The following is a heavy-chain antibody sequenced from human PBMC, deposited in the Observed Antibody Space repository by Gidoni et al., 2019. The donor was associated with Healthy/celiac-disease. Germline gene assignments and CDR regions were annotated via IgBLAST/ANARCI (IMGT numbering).Heavy chain of an antibody. V-gene: IGHV4-30-4*01. CDR2: IYYSGST. CDR1: GGSLSSGDYY. J-gene: IGHJ3*02. CDR3: ARDSSSFLDAFDI. Sequence: QVQLQESGPGLVKPSQTLSRSCTVSGGSLSSGDYYWSWIRQPPGKGLEWIGYIYYSGSTYYNPSLKSRVTISVDTSKNQFSLKLSSVTAADTAVYYCARDSSSFLDAFDIWGQGTMVTVSS. D-gene: IGHD6-13*01.